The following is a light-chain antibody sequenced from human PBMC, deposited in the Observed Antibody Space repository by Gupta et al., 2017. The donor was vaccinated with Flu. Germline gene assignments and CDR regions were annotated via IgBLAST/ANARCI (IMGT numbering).Light chain of an antibody. Sequence: QSVLTQPPSASGTPGQRVTVSCSGSSSNIGNNYVYWYHQLPGTAPKLLIYRSHQRPSGVPDRFSGSKSGTSASLAIIGLRAEDEGYYYCAAWDGNLSGLVFGGGTKVTVL. CDR2: RSH. CDR3: AAWDGNLSGLV. CDR1: SSNIGNNY. V-gene: IGLV1-47*01. J-gene: IGLJ3*02.